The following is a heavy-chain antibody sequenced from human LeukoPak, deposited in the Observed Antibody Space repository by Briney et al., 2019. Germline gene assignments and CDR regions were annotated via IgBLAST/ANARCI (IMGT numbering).Heavy chain of an antibody. V-gene: IGHV5-51*01. CDR3: ARTYYYGSGSSQLPYWFDP. Sequence: GESLEISCKGSGYSFTSYWIGWVRQMPGKGLEWMGIIYPGDSDTRYSPSFQGQVTISADKSISTAYLQWSSLKASDTAMYYCARTYYYGSGSSQLPYWFDPWGQGTLVTVSS. CDR1: GYSFTSYW. J-gene: IGHJ5*02. CDR2: IYPGDSDT. D-gene: IGHD3-10*01.